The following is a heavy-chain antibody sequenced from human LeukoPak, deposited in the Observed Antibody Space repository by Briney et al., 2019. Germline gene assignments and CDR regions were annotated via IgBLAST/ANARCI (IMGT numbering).Heavy chain of an antibody. J-gene: IGHJ4*02. CDR2: INWNGGST. Sequence: GGSLRLSCAASGFTFDDHGMSWVRQAPGKGLEWVSGINWNGGSTGYADSVKGRFTISRDNAKNSLYLQMNSLRAEDTALYYCARMTVAGSLFDYWGQGTLVTVSS. CDR3: ARMTVAGSLFDY. CDR1: GFTFDDHG. D-gene: IGHD2-21*02. V-gene: IGHV3-20*04.